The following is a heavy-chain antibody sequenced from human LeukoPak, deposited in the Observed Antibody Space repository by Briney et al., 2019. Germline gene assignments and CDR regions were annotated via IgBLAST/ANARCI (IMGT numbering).Heavy chain of an antibody. D-gene: IGHD6-13*01. V-gene: IGHV3-33*01. J-gene: IGHJ4*02. CDR1: GFTFCSYG. CDR3: ARDVAAAATGSDY. Sequence: GRSLRLSCAASGFTFCSYGMHWVRQAPGKGLEWVAVLWYEGSNKYYADSVKGRFTISRDNSKNTLYLQMDSLRAEDTAVYYCARDVAAAATGSDYWGQGTLVTVSS. CDR2: LWYEGSNK.